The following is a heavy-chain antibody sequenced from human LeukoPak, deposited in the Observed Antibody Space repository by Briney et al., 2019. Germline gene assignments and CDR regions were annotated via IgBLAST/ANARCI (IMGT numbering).Heavy chain of an antibody. D-gene: IGHD1-7*01. J-gene: IGHJ4*02. CDR1: GGSISSYY. CDR3: ARVDWNYVIDY. CDR2: IYYSGST. V-gene: IGHV4-59*01. Sequence: PSETLSLTCTVSGGSISSYYWSWIRQPPGKGLEWIGYIYYSGSTNYNPSLKSRVTISVDTSKNQFSLKLSSVTAADTAVHYCARVDWNYVIDYWGQGTLVTVSS.